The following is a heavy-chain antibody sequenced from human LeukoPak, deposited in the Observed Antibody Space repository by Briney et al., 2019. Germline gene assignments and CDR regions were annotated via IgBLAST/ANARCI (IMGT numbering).Heavy chain of an antibody. Sequence: GGSLRLSCAASGFTFSSYAMSWVRQAPGKGLEWVSYISSSSSTIYYADSVKGRFTISRDNAKNSLYLQMNSLRAEDTAVYYCARVGVRFDYWGQGTLVTVSS. J-gene: IGHJ4*02. D-gene: IGHD3-16*02. CDR2: ISSSSSTI. CDR1: GFTFSSYA. CDR3: ARVGVRFDY. V-gene: IGHV3-48*01.